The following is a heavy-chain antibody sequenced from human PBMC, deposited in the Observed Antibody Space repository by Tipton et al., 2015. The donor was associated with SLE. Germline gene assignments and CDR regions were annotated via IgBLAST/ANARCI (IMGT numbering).Heavy chain of an antibody. J-gene: IGHJ3*02. CDR2: IYTSGST. Sequence: TLSLTCTVSGGSISSGGYYWSWIRQPAGKGLEWIGYIYTSGSTNYNPSLKSRVTISVDTSKNQFSLKLSSVTAADTAVYYCARYVTMVRGVTAHDAFDIWGQGTMVTVSS. CDR1: GGSISSGGYY. V-gene: IGHV4-61*09. D-gene: IGHD3-10*01. CDR3: ARYVTMVRGVTAHDAFDI.